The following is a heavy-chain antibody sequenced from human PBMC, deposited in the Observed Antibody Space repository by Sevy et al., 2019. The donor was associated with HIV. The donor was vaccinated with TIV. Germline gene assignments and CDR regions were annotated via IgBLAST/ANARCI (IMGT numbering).Heavy chain of an antibody. D-gene: IGHD1-26*01. CDR1: GFTFSSYG. V-gene: IGHV3-33*01. Sequence: GGSLRLSCAASGFTFSSYGMHWVRQAPGKGLEWVAVIWYDGSNKYYADSVKGRFTISRDNSKNTLYLQMSSLRAEDTAVYYCARDPIVGAPGGWFDPWGQGTLVTVSS. CDR2: IWYDGSNK. J-gene: IGHJ5*02. CDR3: ARDPIVGAPGGWFDP.